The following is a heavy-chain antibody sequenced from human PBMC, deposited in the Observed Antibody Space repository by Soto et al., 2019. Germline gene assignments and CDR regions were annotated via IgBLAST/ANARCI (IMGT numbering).Heavy chain of an antibody. J-gene: IGHJ4*02. Sequence: SETLSLTCTVSGGSISSYYWSWIRQPPGKGLEWIGYIYYSGSTNYNPSLKSRVTISVDTSKNQFSLKLSSVTAADTAVYYCARDRKYSYGYDYWGQGTLVTVSS. D-gene: IGHD5-18*01. V-gene: IGHV4-59*01. CDR1: GGSISSYY. CDR2: IYYSGST. CDR3: ARDRKYSYGYDY.